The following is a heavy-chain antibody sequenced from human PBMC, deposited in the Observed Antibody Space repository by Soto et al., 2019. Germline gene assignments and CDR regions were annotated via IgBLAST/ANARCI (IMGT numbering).Heavy chain of an antibody. CDR3: ARWSYLDY. CDR2: ISGSDGKT. CDR1: GFSFGSYA. J-gene: IGHJ4*02. Sequence: GGSLRLSCAASGFSFGSYALSWVRQAPGKGLEWVSTISGSDGKTFYADSVKGRFSISRDTSQSTLYPQMNSLRADDTAMYYCARWSYLDYWGQGTRVTVSS. D-gene: IGHD3-3*01. V-gene: IGHV3-23*01.